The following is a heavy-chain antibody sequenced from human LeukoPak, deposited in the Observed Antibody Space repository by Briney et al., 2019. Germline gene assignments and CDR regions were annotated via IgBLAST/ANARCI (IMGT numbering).Heavy chain of an antibody. Sequence: ASVKVSCKASGYTFTSYAMHWVRQAPGQRLEWMGWINAGNGNTKYSQKFQGRVTITRDTSASTAYMELSSLRSEDTAVYYCARTTAMVTIFDYWGQGTLVTVSS. CDR1: GYTFTSYA. V-gene: IGHV1-3*01. CDR2: INAGNGNT. J-gene: IGHJ4*02. CDR3: ARTTAMVTIFDY. D-gene: IGHD5-18*01.